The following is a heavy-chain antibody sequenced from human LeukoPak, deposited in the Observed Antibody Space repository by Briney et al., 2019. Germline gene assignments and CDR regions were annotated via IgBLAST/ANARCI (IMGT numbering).Heavy chain of an antibody. Sequence: GGSLRLSCAASGFTFSSYAMSWVRQAPGKGLEWVSAISGSGGSTYYADSVKGRFTISRDNSKNTLYLQMNSLRAEDTAVYYCASPLREYGSGSMGDYWGQGTLVTVSS. J-gene: IGHJ4*02. CDR3: ASPLREYGSGSMGDY. D-gene: IGHD3-10*01. CDR1: GFTFSSYA. V-gene: IGHV3-23*01. CDR2: ISGSGGST.